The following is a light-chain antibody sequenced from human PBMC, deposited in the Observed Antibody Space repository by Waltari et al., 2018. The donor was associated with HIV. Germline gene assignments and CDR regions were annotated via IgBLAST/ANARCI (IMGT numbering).Light chain of an antibody. J-gene: IGKJ3*01. V-gene: IGKV1-39*01. CDR1: QNIINH. CDR2: DAS. Sequence: DIQMTQSPSSLSASVGDRITITCRASQNIINHLNWFQQKPGKAPKVLIYDASGLQRGGPSRLSGSGSGTDVTLTINTLQPGDFATYCGQQSYTFPLTFGPGTKVDIK. CDR3: QQSYTFPLT.